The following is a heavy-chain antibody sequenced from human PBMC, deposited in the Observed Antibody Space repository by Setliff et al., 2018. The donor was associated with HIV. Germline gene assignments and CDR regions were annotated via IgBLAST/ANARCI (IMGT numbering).Heavy chain of an antibody. Sequence: GGSLRLSCAASGFAFSDYSINWVRQPPGKGLEWVSSISSGSGFIYYAGSVWGRFTISRDNAKNSLYLQMNSLRAEDTAVYYCARWAPPNHYFYYYMDVWGKGTTVTVSS. CDR2: ISSGSGFI. CDR3: ARWAPPNHYFYYYMDV. J-gene: IGHJ6*03. CDR1: GFAFSDYS. V-gene: IGHV3-21*04.